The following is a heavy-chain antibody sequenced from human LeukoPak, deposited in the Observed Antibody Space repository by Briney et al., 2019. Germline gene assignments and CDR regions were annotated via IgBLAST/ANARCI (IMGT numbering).Heavy chain of an antibody. CDR3: AKDTQGLRYFDWLLTFDY. D-gene: IGHD3-9*01. V-gene: IGHV3-23*01. J-gene: IGHJ4*02. CDR2: ISGSGGST. Sequence: PGGSLRLSCAASGFTFSSYWMSWVRQAPGKGLEWVSAISGSGGSTYYADSVKGRFTISRDNSKNTLYLQMNSLRAEDTAVYYCAKDTQGLRYFDWLLTFDYWGQGTLVTVSS. CDR1: GFTFSSYW.